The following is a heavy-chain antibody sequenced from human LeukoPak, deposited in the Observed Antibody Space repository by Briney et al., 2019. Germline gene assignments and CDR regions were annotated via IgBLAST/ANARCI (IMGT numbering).Heavy chain of an antibody. V-gene: IGHV3-30*01. CDR3: ASGEGHRGFDY. Sequence: AGGSLRLSCAASGFTFSSYDMHWVRQAPGKGLEWVAVISYDGSNKYYADSVKGRFTISRDNSKNTLYLQMNSLRAEDTAVYYCASGEGHRGFDYWGQGTLVTVSS. D-gene: IGHD3-10*01. J-gene: IGHJ4*02. CDR2: ISYDGSNK. CDR1: GFTFSSYD.